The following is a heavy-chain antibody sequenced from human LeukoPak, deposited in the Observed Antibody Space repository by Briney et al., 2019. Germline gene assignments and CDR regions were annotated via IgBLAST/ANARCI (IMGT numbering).Heavy chain of an antibody. J-gene: IGHJ6*03. CDR3: TRDRVDIVATTIYYYYYMDV. D-gene: IGHD5-12*01. CDR2: IRSKAYGGTT. V-gene: IGHV3-49*03. CDR1: GFTFGDYA. Sequence: GGSLRLSCTASGFTFGDYAMSWFRQAPGKGLEWVGFIRSKAYGGTTEYAASVKGRFTTSRDDYKSIAYLQMNSLTTEDTAVYYCTRDRVDIVATTIYYYYYMDVWGKGTTVTVSS.